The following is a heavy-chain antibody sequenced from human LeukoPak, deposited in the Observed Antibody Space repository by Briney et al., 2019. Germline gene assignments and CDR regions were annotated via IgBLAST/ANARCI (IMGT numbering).Heavy chain of an antibody. V-gene: IGHV3-21*01. J-gene: IGHJ6*02. Sequence: GGSLRLSCAASGFTFSSYAMSWVRQAPGKGLEWVSSISSSSSYIYYADSVKGRFTISRDNAKNSLYLQMNSLRAEDTAVYYCARSGYYYYYGMDVWGQGTTVTVSS. D-gene: IGHD1-26*01. CDR1: GFTFSSYA. CDR2: ISSSSSYI. CDR3: ARSGYYYYYGMDV.